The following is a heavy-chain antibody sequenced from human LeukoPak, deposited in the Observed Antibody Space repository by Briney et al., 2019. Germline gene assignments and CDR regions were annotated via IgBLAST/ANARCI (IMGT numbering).Heavy chain of an antibody. J-gene: IGHJ4*02. V-gene: IGHV3-33*01. CDR1: GFTFSNYD. CDR2: IWYDGINN. Sequence: PGRSLRLSCAASGFTFSNYDMHWVRQAPGKGLEWVAVIWYDGINNYYADSVEGRFSISRDNSKNALYLQMNSLSAEDTAVYFCARDYSRNSFDYWGQGTLVTVSS. CDR3: ARDYSRNSFDY. D-gene: IGHD6-13*01.